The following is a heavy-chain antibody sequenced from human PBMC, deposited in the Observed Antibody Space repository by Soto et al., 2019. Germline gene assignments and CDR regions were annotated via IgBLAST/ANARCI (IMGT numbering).Heavy chain of an antibody. CDR3: ARNILGGPTDV. J-gene: IGHJ4*02. CDR2: INTGKGDT. D-gene: IGHD1-1*01. Sequence: GASVKVSCKASGYTFTAHAMHWVRQAPGQGLEWMGWINTGKGDTKYSQKFQGRITITRDTSASTTYMELSSLKSEDTALYYCARNILGGPTDVCGPGTLVPVAS. V-gene: IGHV1-3*04. CDR1: GYTFTAHA.